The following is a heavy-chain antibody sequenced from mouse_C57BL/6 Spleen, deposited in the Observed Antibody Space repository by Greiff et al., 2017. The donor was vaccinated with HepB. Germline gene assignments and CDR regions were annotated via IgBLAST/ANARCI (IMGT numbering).Heavy chain of an antibody. D-gene: IGHD3-2*02. V-gene: IGHV1-53*01. CDR1: GYTFTSYW. Sequence: QVQLQQPGTELVKPGASVKLSCKASGYTFTSYWMHWVKQRPGQGLEWIGNINPSNGGTNYNEKFKSKATLTVDKSSSTASMQLSSLTSGYSACYYCAGGAAQFPAWFAYWGQGTLVTVSA. CDR2: INPSNGGT. J-gene: IGHJ3*01. CDR3: AGGAAQFPAWFAY.